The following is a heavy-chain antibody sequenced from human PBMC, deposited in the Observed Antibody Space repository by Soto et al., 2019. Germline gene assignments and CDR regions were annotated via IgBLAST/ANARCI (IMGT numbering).Heavy chain of an antibody. CDR3: ARPGSYQRAYYSGMDV. CDR1: GGSFGGYY. V-gene: IGHV4-34*01. D-gene: IGHD1-26*01. CDR2: INHSGST. J-gene: IGHJ6*02. Sequence: SETLSVTCAVYGGSFGGYYWSWIRQPPGKGLEWIGEINHSGSTNYNPSLKGRVTISVDTSKNPFTLKLSSVTAADTAVYYCARPGSYQRAYYSGMDVWRQGTTVTVSS.